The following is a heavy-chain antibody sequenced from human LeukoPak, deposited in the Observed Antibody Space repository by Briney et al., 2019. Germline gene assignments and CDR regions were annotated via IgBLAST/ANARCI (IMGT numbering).Heavy chain of an antibody. V-gene: IGHV1-46*01. D-gene: IGHD3-3*02. CDR1: GYTFTRYY. Sequence: GASVKVSCKGSGYTFTRYYMHWVRQAPGQGLEWMGIINPSGVSTSYAQKFQSRVTMTTQTSTSPASMELSRLRSEDKAVYHCARVDHFWSGYLNYWGHGTLVTVPS. J-gene: IGHJ4*01. CDR2: INPSGVST. CDR3: ARVDHFWSGYLNY.